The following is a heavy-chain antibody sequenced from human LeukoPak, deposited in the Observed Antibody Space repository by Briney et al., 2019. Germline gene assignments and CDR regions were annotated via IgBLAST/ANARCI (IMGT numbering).Heavy chain of an antibody. CDR1: GGSFSGYY. D-gene: IGHD6-13*01. CDR2: INHSGST. Sequence: SETLSLTCAVYGGSFSGYYWSWIRQPPGKGLEWIGEINHSGSTNYNPSLKSRVTISVDTSKNQFSLELSSVTAADTAVYYCARANSSSWYSYWGQGTLVTVSS. J-gene: IGHJ4*02. CDR3: ARANSSSWYSY. V-gene: IGHV4-34*01.